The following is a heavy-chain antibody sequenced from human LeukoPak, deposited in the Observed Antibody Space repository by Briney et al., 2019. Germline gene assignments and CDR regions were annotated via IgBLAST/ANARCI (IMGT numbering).Heavy chain of an antibody. J-gene: IGHJ4*02. CDR1: GFTFSSYG. CDR3: AKADRYSSSSDPGY. Sequence: PGGSLRLSCAASGFTFSSYGMHWVRQAPGKGLEWVAFIRYDGSNKYYADSVKGRFTISRDNSKNTLYLQMNSLRAEDTAVYYCAKADRYSSSSDPGYWGQGTLVTVSS. CDR2: IRYDGSNK. V-gene: IGHV3-30*02. D-gene: IGHD6-6*01.